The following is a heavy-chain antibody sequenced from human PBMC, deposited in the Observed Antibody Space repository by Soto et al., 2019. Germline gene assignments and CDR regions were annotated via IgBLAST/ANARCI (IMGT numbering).Heavy chain of an antibody. CDR1: GFTFSSYA. CDR3: AKDLGDYGDYFSGY. V-gene: IGHV3-23*01. D-gene: IGHD4-17*01. J-gene: IGHJ4*02. CDR2: ISGSGGST. Sequence: GGSLRLSCAASGFTFSSYAMSWVRQAPGKGLEWVSAISGSGGSTYYADSVKGRFTISRDNSKNTLYLQMNSLRAEDTAVYYCAKDLGDYGDYFSGYWGQGTLVTVSS.